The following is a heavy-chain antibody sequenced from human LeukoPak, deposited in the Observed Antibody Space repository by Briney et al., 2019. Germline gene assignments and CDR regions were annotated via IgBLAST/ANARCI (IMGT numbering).Heavy chain of an antibody. D-gene: IGHD6-19*01. Sequence: SETLSLTCAVYGGSFSGYYWSWIRQPPGKGLEWIGEINHSGSTNYNPSLKSQVTISVDRSKNQFSLKLSSVTAADTAVYYCARIAVAGTIDYWGQGTLVTVSS. CDR2: INHSGST. CDR3: ARIAVAGTIDY. CDR1: GGSFSGYY. J-gene: IGHJ4*02. V-gene: IGHV4-34*01.